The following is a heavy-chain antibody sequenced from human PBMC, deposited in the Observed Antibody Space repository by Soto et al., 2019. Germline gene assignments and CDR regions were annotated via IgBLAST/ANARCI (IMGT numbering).Heavy chain of an antibody. CDR1: GGSISSSSYY. Sequence: LSLTCTVSGGSISSSSYYWGWIRQPPGKGLEWIGSIYYSGSTYYNPSLKSRVTISVDTSKNQFSLKLSSVTAADTAVYYCAVIRFLEWLDLWGQGTLVTVSS. J-gene: IGHJ5*02. V-gene: IGHV4-39*01. D-gene: IGHD3-3*01. CDR3: AVIRFLEWLDL. CDR2: IYYSGST.